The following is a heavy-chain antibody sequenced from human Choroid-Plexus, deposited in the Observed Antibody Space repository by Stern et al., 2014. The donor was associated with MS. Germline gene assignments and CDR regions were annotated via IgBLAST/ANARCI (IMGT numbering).Heavy chain of an antibody. D-gene: IGHD2/OR15-2a*01. CDR3: AKDRQYLTYFFDH. CDR1: GFTFGSCA. V-gene: IGHV3-30*18. CDR2: VSYDGSNK. Sequence: QVQLVQSGGGVVQPGRPLRLSCVASGFTFGSCARHWVRQAPGKGLEWVAGVSYDGSNKYYADSVKGRFTISRDNSQNTLYMQMSSLRPEDTAVYYCAKDRQYLTYFFDHWGQGSLVPVSS. J-gene: IGHJ5*02.